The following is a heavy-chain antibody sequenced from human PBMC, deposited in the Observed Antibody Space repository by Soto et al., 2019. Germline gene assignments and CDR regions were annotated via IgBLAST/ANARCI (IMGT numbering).Heavy chain of an antibody. V-gene: IGHV3-30*18. CDR3: AKDVYRQLELESPPDY. CDR2: ISYDGSNK. D-gene: IGHD1-1*01. CDR1: GFTFSSYG. J-gene: IGHJ4*02. Sequence: VQLVESGGGVVQPGRSLRLSCAASGFTFSSYGMHWVRQAPGKGLEWVAVISYDGSNKYYADSVKGRFTISRDNSKNTLYLQMNSLRAEDTAVYYCAKDVYRQLELESPPDYWGQGTLVTVSS.